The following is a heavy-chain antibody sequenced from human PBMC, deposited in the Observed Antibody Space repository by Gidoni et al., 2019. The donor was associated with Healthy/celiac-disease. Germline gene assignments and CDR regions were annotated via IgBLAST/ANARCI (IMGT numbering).Heavy chain of an antibody. CDR2: ISYDGSNK. D-gene: IGHD6-19*01. V-gene: IGHV3-30*18. Sequence: QVQLVASGGGVVQPGRSLRLSCAASGFTFSSYGMHWVRQAPGKGLEWVAVISYDGSNKYYADSVKGRFTISRDNSKNTLYLQMNSLRAEDTAVYYCAKLRSSGWLYWGQGTLVTVSS. CDR1: GFTFSSYG. CDR3: AKLRSSGWLY. J-gene: IGHJ4*02.